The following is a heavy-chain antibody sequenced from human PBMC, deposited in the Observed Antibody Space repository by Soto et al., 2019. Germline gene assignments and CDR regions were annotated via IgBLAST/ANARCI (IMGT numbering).Heavy chain of an antibody. D-gene: IGHD2-8*02. CDR2: IYSGGNT. CDR1: GFTVSSSY. CDR3: ARHVVSYWYFDL. V-gene: IGHV3-66*04. Sequence: EVQLVESGGGLVQPGGSLRLSCAASGFTVSSSYMGWVRQAPGKGLEWVSSIYSGGNTYYADSVRGRFTISTDNSKDTLYLQMNSLRVDDTAMYYCARHVVSYWYFDLWGRGTLVTVSS. J-gene: IGHJ2*01.